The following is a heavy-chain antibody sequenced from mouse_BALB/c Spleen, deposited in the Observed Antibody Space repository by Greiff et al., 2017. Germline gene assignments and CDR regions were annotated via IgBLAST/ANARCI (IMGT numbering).Heavy chain of an antibody. Sequence: DVKLVESGGGLVKPGGSLKLSCAASGFTFSSYAMSWVRQTPEKRLEWVASISSGGSTYYPDSVKGRFTISRDNARNILYLQMSSLRSEDTAMYYCARGFDGYYSYWGQGTTLTVSS. CDR3: ARGFDGYYSY. V-gene: IGHV5-6-5*01. D-gene: IGHD2-3*01. CDR1: GFTFSSYA. CDR2: ISSGGST. J-gene: IGHJ2*01.